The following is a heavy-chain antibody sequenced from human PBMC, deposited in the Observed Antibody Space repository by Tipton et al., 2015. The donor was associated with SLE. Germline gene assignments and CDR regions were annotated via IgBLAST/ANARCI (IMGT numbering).Heavy chain of an antibody. Sequence: SLRLSCAASGFSFDHNAMHWVRQAPGKGLEWVATFWYDGSNKYYGDSGKGRFTSSRDNSKHTLYLQMNSLRAEDTAMYYCAKAGGLKSYFYYMDVWGKGTTVTVSS. D-gene: IGHD3-10*01. CDR3: AKAGGLKSYFYYMDV. CDR2: FWYDGSNK. CDR1: GFSFDHNA. J-gene: IGHJ6*03. V-gene: IGHV3-33*06.